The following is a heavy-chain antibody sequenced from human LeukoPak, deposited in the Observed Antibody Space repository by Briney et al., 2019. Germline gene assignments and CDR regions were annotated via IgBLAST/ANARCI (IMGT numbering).Heavy chain of an antibody. CDR2: ITPIFGTA. D-gene: IGHD2-15*01. J-gene: IGHJ4*02. V-gene: IGHV1-69*01. Sequence: SVKVSCKASGGTFSSYAISWVRQAPGQGLEWMGGITPIFGTANYAQKFQGRVTITADESTSTAYMELSSLRSEDTAVYYCARDLDCSGGSCYSWWGQGTLVTVSS. CDR1: GGTFSSYA. CDR3: ARDLDCSGGSCYSW.